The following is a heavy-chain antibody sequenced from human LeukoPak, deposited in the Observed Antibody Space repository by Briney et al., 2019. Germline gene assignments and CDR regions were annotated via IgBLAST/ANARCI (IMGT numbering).Heavy chain of an antibody. CDR3: EGRATGPPEY. Sequence: GGALRLSCAASGFTFSRYWMHWVRQAPGKGLVWVSRIDSDGTNRDYADSVKGRFTISRDNAKNTVYLQMNSLRDEDTAVYYCEGRATGPPEYWGQGSLVTVSS. J-gene: IGHJ4*02. D-gene: IGHD3-9*01. V-gene: IGHV3-74*01. CDR1: GFTFSRYW. CDR2: IDSDGTNR.